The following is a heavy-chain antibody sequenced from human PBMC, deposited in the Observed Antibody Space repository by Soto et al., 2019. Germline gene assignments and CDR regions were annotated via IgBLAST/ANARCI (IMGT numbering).Heavy chain of an antibody. V-gene: IGHV4-59*01. J-gene: IGHJ4*02. CDR3: ARDTGDSSGYYQNYFDY. CDR2: IYYSGST. CDR1: GGSISSYY. D-gene: IGHD3-22*01. Sequence: PSETLSLTCTVSGGSISSYYWSWIRQPPGKGLEWIGYIYYSGSTNYNPSLKSRVTISVDTSKNQFSLKLSSVTAADTAVYYCARDTGDSSGYYQNYFDYWGQGTLVTVSS.